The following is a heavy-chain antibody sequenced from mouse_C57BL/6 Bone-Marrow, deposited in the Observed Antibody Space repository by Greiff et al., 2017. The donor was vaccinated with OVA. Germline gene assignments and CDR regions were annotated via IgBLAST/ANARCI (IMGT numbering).Heavy chain of an antibody. Sequence: QVQLQQPGAELVMPGASVKLSCKASGYTFTSYWMHWVKQRPGQGLEWIGEIDPSDSYTNYNQKFKGKSTLTVDKSSSTAYMQLSSLTSEDSAVYYCAREGLWYNWYFDVRGTGTTVTVSS. D-gene: IGHD2-1*01. J-gene: IGHJ1*03. CDR3: AREGLWYNWYFDV. CDR2: IDPSDSYT. CDR1: GYTFTSYW. V-gene: IGHV1-69*01.